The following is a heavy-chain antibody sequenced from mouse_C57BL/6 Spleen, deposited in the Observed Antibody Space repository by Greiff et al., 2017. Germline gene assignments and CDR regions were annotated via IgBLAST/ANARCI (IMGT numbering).Heavy chain of an antibody. CDR3: TTGSNYDD. Sequence: EVQLQQSGAELVRPGASVKLSCTASGFNIKDAYMHWVKQRPEQGLEWIGRIDPENGDTEYASKFQGKATITADTSSNTAYLQLSSLTSEDTAVYYYTTGSNYDDWGPGTTLTVSS. J-gene: IGHJ2*01. D-gene: IGHD2-5*01. V-gene: IGHV14-4*01. CDR2: IDPENGDT. CDR1: GFNIKDAY.